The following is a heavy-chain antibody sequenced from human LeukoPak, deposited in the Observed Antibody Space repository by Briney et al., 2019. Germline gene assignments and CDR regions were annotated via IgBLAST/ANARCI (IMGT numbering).Heavy chain of an antibody. D-gene: IGHD3-3*01. V-gene: IGHV4-31*03. CDR1: GGSISNGDYY. J-gene: IGHJ4*02. CDR3: ARADFRGGYFASFDY. CDR2: IYYSGSA. Sequence: PSETLSLTCSVSGGSISNGDYYWSWIRQHPEKGLEWIGYIYYSGSAYYNPPLKGRVTVSIDTTKNQFSLRLSSVTAADTAVYYCARADFRGGYFASFDYWGQGTLVTVSS.